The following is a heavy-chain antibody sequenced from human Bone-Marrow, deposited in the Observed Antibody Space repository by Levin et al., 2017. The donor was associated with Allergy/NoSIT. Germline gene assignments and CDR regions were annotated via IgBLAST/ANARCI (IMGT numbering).Heavy chain of an antibody. Sequence: GESLKISCAASGFTLSSYAMTWVRQAPGKGLEWVSLISDSGGKTYYADSVKGRFSISRDNSKNTLFLQMNSLRAEDTAVYYCARDRGGGNGWHHFDYWGQGTLVTVSS. V-gene: IGHV3-23*01. D-gene: IGHD6-19*01. J-gene: IGHJ4*02. CDR2: ISDSGGKT. CDR1: GFTLSSYA. CDR3: ARDRGGGNGWHHFDY.